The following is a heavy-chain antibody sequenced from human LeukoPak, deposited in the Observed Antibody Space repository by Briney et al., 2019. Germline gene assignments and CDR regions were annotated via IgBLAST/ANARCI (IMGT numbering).Heavy chain of an antibody. CDR3: ARGVNYFDY. D-gene: IGHD3-22*01. J-gene: IGHJ4*02. V-gene: IGHV1-69*11. CDR2: VIPILKTT. Sequence: SVKVSCKASGGTFLSYGVTWVRQAPGQGLEWMGSVIPILKTTNYSQKFQGRVTITADESTSTAYMELSSLRSDDTAVYYCARGVNYFDYWGQGTLVTVSS. CDR1: GGTFLSYG.